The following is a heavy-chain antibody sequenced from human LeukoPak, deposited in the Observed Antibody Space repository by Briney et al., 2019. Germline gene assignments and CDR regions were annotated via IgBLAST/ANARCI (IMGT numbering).Heavy chain of an antibody. CDR1: GFIFSSYS. J-gene: IGHJ6*02. CDR3: AKAASSSWPSYYYGMDV. Sequence: GGSLRLSCAASGFIFSSYSMSWVRQAPGKGLEWVSVITGSGGNTYYADSVKGRFTISKDNSKNTVYLRMSSLRVDDTAVYYCAKAASSSWPSYYYGMDVWGQGTTVTVSS. D-gene: IGHD6-13*01. CDR2: ITGSGGNT. V-gene: IGHV3-23*01.